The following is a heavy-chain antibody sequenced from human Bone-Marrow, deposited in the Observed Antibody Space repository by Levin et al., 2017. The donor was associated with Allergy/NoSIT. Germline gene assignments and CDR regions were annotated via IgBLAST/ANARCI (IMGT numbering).Heavy chain of an antibody. D-gene: IGHD6-13*01. J-gene: IGHJ5*02. Sequence: SETLSLTCAVSGGSISSSNWWSWVRQPPGKGLEWIGEIYHSGSTNYNPSLKSRVTISVDKSKNQFSLKLSSVTAADTAVYYCASLLKIAAAGTGNWFDPWGQGTLVTVSS. V-gene: IGHV4-4*02. CDR3: ASLLKIAAAGTGNWFDP. CDR2: IYHSGST. CDR1: GGSISSSNW.